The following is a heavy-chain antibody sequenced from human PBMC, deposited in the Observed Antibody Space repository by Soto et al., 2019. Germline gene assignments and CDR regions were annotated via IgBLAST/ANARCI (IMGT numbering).Heavy chain of an antibody. CDR1: GGSFSGYY. D-gene: IGHD3-3*01. Sequence: ETLSLTCAVYGGSFSGYYWSWIRQPPGKGLEWIGEINHSGSTNYNPSLKSRVTISVDTSKNQFSLKLSSVTAADTAVYYCARGNRIRTNQEVAGKNCIFGLVTIMCTDYRGQATRVTV. J-gene: IGHJ4*02. V-gene: IGHV4-34*01. CDR2: INHSGST. CDR3: ARGNRIRTNQEVAGKNCIFGLVTIMCTDY.